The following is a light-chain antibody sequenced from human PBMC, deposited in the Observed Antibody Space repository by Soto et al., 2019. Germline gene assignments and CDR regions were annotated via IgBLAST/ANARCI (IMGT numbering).Light chain of an antibody. CDR2: EVT. CDR1: SSDVGVYNL. Sequence: QSALTQPPSASGSPGQSVTISCTGTSSDVGVYNLVSWYQQYPGKAPKLMIYEVTKRPSGVPDRFSGSKSGNTASLTVSGLQAEDEADYYCRSYAGSNNPYVFGTGTKLTVL. V-gene: IGLV2-8*01. CDR3: RSYAGSNNPYV. J-gene: IGLJ1*01.